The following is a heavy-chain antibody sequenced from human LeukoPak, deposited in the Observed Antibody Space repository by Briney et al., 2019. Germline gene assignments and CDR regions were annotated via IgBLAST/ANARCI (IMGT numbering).Heavy chain of an antibody. CDR1: GFTFSSYA. D-gene: IGHD3-3*02. Sequence: GGSLRLSCAASGFTFSSYAMSWLRQTPQKGLEWVSGISVTGDITYYADSVKGRFTIARDNSRTTLYLQLNSLTAEDTAVYYCAKGVYIYGNLFDYWGQGTLVTVSS. J-gene: IGHJ4*02. CDR2: ISVTGDIT. CDR3: AKGVYIYGNLFDY. V-gene: IGHV3-23*01.